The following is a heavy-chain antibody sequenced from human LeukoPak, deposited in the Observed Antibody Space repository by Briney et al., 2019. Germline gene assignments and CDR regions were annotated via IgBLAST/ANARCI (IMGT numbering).Heavy chain of an antibody. D-gene: IGHD7-27*01. CDR1: GITFSSYS. J-gene: IGHJ4*02. Sequence: PGGSLRLSCGASGITFSSYSMNWVRQAPGKGLEWVSYISSSGSTKYYADSVKGRFTISRDNAKNSLYLQMNSLRAEDTAVYYCARDLAWGGYWGQGTLVTVSS. CDR2: ISSSGSTK. CDR3: ARDLAWGGY. V-gene: IGHV3-48*04.